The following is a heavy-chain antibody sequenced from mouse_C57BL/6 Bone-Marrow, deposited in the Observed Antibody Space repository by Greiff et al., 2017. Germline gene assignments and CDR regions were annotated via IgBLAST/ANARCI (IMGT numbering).Heavy chain of an antibody. CDR2: ISSGGSYT. CDR1: GFTFSSYG. J-gene: IGHJ2*01. V-gene: IGHV5-6*01. Sequence: EVQLVESGGDLVKPGGPLKLSCAASGFTFSSYGMSWVRQPPDKRLAWVATISSGGSYTYYPDSVKGRFTISRDNAKNTLYLQMSSLKSEDTAMYYCARQHYLDYWGQGTTLTVSS. CDR3: ARQHYLDY.